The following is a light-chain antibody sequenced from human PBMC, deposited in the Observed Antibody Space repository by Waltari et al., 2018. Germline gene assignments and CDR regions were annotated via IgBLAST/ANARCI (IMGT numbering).Light chain of an antibody. Sequence: EIVMTQSPATLSVSPGETATLSCRASQSISSQLAWYQQTPGQAPRLLIYGASTRATGIPARFSGSGSGTEFTLTISSLQSEDFAVYYCQQYDNWPRTFGQGTKVEIK. CDR2: GAS. J-gene: IGKJ1*01. CDR1: QSISSQ. CDR3: QQYDNWPRT. V-gene: IGKV3-15*01.